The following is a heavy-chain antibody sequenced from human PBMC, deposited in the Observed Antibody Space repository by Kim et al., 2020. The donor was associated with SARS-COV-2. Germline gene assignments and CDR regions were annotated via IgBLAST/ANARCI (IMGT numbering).Heavy chain of an antibody. V-gene: IGHV1-18*01. Sequence: ASVKVSCKASGYTFTSYGISWVRQAPGQGLEWMGWISAYNGNTNYAQKLQGRVTMTTDTSTSTAYMELRSLRSDDTAVYYCARNRGIRFGESSYWFDPWGQGTLVTVSS. CDR1: GYTFTSYG. CDR2: ISAYNGNT. D-gene: IGHD3-10*01. CDR3: ARNRGIRFGESSYWFDP. J-gene: IGHJ5*02.